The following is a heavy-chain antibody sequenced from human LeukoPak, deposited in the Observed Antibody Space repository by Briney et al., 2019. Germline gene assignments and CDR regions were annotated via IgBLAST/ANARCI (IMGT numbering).Heavy chain of an antibody. V-gene: IGHV3-23*01. J-gene: IGHJ6*02. CDR1: GIMFSDYS. CDR3: AKMYHMHTSYYYGMDV. D-gene: IGHD2-2*01. Sequence: PGGSLRLSCEASGIMFSDYSMSWVRQAPGKGLEWVSIISGSGAHTYYAASVTGRFTLSRDNSKNTLFLRMNGLRVEDTAVYFCAKMYHMHTSYYYGMDVWGHGTAVTVSS. CDR2: ISGSGAHT.